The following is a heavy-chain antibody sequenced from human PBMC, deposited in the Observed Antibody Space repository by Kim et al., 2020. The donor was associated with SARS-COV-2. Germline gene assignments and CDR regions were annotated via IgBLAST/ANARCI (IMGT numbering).Heavy chain of an antibody. CDR3: ARESSRRADY. D-gene: IGHD2-2*01. V-gene: IGHV3-23*01. Sequence: GGSLRLSCAASGFTFSTYDMSWVRLAPGKGLEWVSAILGRDGSTFYADSVKGRFTISRDNSKNTLFLQLNSLRAEDTALYYCARESSRRADYWGQGTLVT. CDR1: GFTFSTYD. CDR2: ILGRDGST. J-gene: IGHJ4*02.